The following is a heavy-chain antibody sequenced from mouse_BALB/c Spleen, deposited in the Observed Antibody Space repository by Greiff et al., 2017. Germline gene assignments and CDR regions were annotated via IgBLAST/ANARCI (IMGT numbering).Heavy chain of an antibody. V-gene: IGHV3-8*02. Sequence: EVKVVESGPSLVKPSQTLSLTCSVTGDSITSGYWNWIRKFPGNKLEYMGYISYSGSTYYNPSLKSRISITRDTSKNQYYLQLNSVTTEDTATYYCATYYYGSEWFAYWGQGTLVTVSA. J-gene: IGHJ3*01. CDR3: ATYYYGSEWFAY. D-gene: IGHD1-1*01. CDR1: GDSITSGY. CDR2: ISYSGST.